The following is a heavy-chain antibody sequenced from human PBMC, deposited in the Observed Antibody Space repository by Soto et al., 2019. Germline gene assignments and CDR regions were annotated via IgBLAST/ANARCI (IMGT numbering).Heavy chain of an antibody. V-gene: IGHV4-39*01. CDR2: IYYSGST. Sequence: QLQMQESGPGLVKHSETLSLTCTVCGGYISSSSDYWGWIRQPPGKGLERIGSIYYSGSTYYNPSLKSLVTISVDTSKNQFSLKLSSVTAADTAVYYCARRLRGYSGYEPYYFDYWGQGTLVTVSS. J-gene: IGHJ4*02. CDR1: GGYISSSSDY. D-gene: IGHD5-12*01. CDR3: ARRLRGYSGYEPYYFDY.